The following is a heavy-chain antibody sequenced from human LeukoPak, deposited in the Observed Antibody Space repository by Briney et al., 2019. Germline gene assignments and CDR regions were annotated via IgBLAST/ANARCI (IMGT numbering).Heavy chain of an antibody. Sequence: GGSLRLSCVASGFTFEKYVMNWVRHAPGKGLEWLATIYGSGVSISYADSVKGRFTISRDNSKNTLYLQMNSLRAEDTAMYFCAKDLGWELPAEAYWGQGILVTVSS. J-gene: IGHJ4*02. CDR1: GFTFEKYV. CDR3: AKDLGWELPAEAY. D-gene: IGHD1-26*01. CDR2: IYGSGVSI. V-gene: IGHV3-23*01.